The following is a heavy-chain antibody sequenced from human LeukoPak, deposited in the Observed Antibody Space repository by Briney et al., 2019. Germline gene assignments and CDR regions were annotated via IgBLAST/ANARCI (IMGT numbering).Heavy chain of an antibody. CDR1: GYTFTSYY. Sequence: ASVKVSCKASGYTFTSYYMHWVRQAPGQGLEWMGWISAYNGNTNYAQKLQGRVTMTTDTSTSTAYMELRSLRSDDTAVYYCARDPWPFEYSSSSVSDYWGQGTPVTVSS. CDR3: ARDPWPFEYSSSSVSDY. V-gene: IGHV1-18*04. J-gene: IGHJ4*02. CDR2: ISAYNGNT. D-gene: IGHD6-6*01.